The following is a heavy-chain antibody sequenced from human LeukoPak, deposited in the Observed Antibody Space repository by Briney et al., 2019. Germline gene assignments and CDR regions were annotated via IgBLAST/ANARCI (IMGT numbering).Heavy chain of an antibody. V-gene: IGHV3-23*01. CDR1: GFTFDDYG. CDR2: ISGSGGST. J-gene: IGHJ5*02. Sequence: GGSLRLSCAASGFTFDDYGMSWVRQAPGKGLEWVSAISGSGGSTYYADSVKGRFTISRDNSKNTLYLQMNSLRAEDTAVYYCAKDVSSWFQKGSWFDPWGQGTLVTVSS. CDR3: AKDVSSWFQKGSWFDP. D-gene: IGHD6-13*01.